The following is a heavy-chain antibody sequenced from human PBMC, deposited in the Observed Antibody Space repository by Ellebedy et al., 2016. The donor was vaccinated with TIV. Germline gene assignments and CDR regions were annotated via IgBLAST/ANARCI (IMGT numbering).Heavy chain of an antibody. V-gene: IGHV3-74*01. CDR1: GFSFRAYW. Sequence: GESLKISCAASGFSFRAYWMHWVRQAPGKGLVWVSHSDSDGRTTTYADPVKGRFTISRDNARNKMYLQMHDLRVEDTGMYYCARDSRSYSTLDAWGQGTLVTVSS. CDR3: ARDSRSYSTLDA. J-gene: IGHJ5*02. D-gene: IGHD1-26*01. CDR2: SDSDGRTT.